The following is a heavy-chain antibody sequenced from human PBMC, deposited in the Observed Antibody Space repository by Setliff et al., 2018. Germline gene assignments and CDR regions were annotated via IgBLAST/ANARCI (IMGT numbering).Heavy chain of an antibody. Sequence: ASVKVSCKASGYTFSSNAFHWVRQAPGQTLEWLGWIHAGSSNTLYSERLHDRISITRDTSATTVYMELSSLRSDDTALYYCAGMSTLGPHYDFWGQGTLVTVSS. CDR2: IHAGSSNT. CDR1: GYTFSSNA. CDR3: AGMSTLGPHYDF. V-gene: IGHV1-3*01. D-gene: IGHD3-3*02. J-gene: IGHJ4*02.